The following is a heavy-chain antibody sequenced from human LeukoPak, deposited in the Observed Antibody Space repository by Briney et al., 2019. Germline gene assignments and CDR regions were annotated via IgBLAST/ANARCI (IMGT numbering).Heavy chain of an antibody. Sequence: GGSLRLSCAASGFTFSSYGMHWVRQAPGKGLEWVAFIRYDGSNKYYADSVKGRFTISRDNSKNTPYLQMNSLRAEDTAVYYCAKDGTVGGYYFDYWGQGTLVTVSS. J-gene: IGHJ4*02. CDR2: IRYDGSNK. D-gene: IGHD4-23*01. V-gene: IGHV3-30*02. CDR1: GFTFSSYG. CDR3: AKDGTVGGYYFDY.